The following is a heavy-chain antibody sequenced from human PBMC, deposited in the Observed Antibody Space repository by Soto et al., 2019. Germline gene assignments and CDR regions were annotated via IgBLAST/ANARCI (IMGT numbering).Heavy chain of an antibody. V-gene: IGHV3-33*01. CDR1: GFTFSSYG. CDR3: ARDWSPGTPTNWFDP. D-gene: IGHD1-7*01. Sequence: QVQLVESGGGVVQPGRSLRLSCAASGFTFSSYGMHWVRQAPGKGLEWVAVIWYDGSNKYYADSVKGRFTISRDNSKNTLYLQMNSQRAEDTAVYYCARDWSPGTPTNWFDPWGQGTLVTVSS. CDR2: IWYDGSNK. J-gene: IGHJ5*02.